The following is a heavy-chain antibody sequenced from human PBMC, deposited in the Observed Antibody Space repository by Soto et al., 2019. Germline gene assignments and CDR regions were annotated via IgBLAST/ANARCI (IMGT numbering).Heavy chain of an antibody. Sequence: KTWWSLRLSCSASVFTFSSYSMNWFRQAPGKGLEWVSSISSSSDYIYYADSLKGRFTISRDNAKNSLYLQMNSLRAEDTAVYYCARVIYFDSSGFSVWGQGTLVTVSS. CDR2: ISSSSDYI. V-gene: IGHV3-21*01. CDR3: ARVIYFDSSGFSV. CDR1: VFTFSSYS. D-gene: IGHD3-22*01. J-gene: IGHJ4*02.